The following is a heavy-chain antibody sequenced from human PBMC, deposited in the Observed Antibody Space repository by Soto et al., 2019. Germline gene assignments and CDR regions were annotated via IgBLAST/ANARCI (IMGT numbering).Heavy chain of an antibody. V-gene: IGHV1-18*01. CDR3: ARENYYYDSSGYYLFDP. CDR2: ISAYNGNT. D-gene: IGHD3-22*01. CDR1: GYTFTSYG. Sequence: QVQLVQSGAEVKKPGASVKVSCKASGYTFTSYGISWVRQAPGQGLEWMGWISAYNGNTNYAQKLQGRVTMTTDTPTSTAYMELRSLSSDDTAVYYCARENYYYDSSGYYLFDPWGQGTLVTVSS. J-gene: IGHJ5*02.